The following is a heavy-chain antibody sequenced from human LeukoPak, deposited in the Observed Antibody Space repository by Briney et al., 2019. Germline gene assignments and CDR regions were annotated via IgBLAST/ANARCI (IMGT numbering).Heavy chain of an antibody. CDR1: GFSFSSHW. D-gene: IGHD3-16*01. J-gene: IGHJ4*02. CDR2: IKQDGSEK. CDR3: ARGFGITF. V-gene: IGHV3-7*03. Sequence: GGSLRLSCAASGFSFSSHWMSWVRQARGKGLEWVANIKQDGSEKHYVDSVKGRFTVSRDNAKNSLYLQMNSLRADDTAVYYCARGFGITFWGQGTLVTVSS.